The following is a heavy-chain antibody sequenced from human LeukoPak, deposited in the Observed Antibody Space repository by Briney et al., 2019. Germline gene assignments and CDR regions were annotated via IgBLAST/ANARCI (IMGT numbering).Heavy chain of an antibody. Sequence: PGGSLRLSCTASGFTFGDYAMSWVRQAPGKGLEWEGFIRSKAYGGTTEYAASVKGRFTISRDDSKSIAYLQMNSLKTEDTAVYYCTSGWGLGPYYYGSGADYWGQGTLVTVSS. V-gene: IGHV3-49*04. CDR1: GFTFGDYA. CDR2: IRSKAYGGTT. CDR3: TSGWGLGPYYYGSGADY. J-gene: IGHJ4*02. D-gene: IGHD3-10*01.